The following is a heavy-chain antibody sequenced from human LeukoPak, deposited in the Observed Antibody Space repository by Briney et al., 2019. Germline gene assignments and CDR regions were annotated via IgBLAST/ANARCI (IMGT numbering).Heavy chain of an antibody. J-gene: IGHJ4*02. V-gene: IGHV3-23*01. CDR3: APPRGDSSGYYFVW. D-gene: IGHD3-22*01. Sequence: GGSLTLSCAASGLTFSSYVMSWVRPVPAGGLEGVSTISASGSSADYADSVKGRFTISRDNSKSTLYLQMDSLRAEDTAVYYCAPPRGDSSGYYFVWWGQGTLVTVSS. CDR2: ISASGSSA. CDR1: GLTFSSYV.